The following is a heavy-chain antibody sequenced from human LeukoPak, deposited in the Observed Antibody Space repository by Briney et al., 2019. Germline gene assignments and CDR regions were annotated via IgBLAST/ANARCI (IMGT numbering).Heavy chain of an antibody. CDR2: IYSGGST. V-gene: IGHV3-66*01. D-gene: IGHD1-1*01. J-gene: IGHJ6*02. Sequence: GGSLRLSCAASGFTVSSNYMSWVRQAPGKGLEWVSVIYSGGSTYYADSVKGRFTISRDNSKNTLYLQMNSLRVEDTAVYFCARDKTGQNYYYGMDVWGQGTTVTVSS. CDR1: GFTVSSNY. CDR3: ARDKTGQNYYYGMDV.